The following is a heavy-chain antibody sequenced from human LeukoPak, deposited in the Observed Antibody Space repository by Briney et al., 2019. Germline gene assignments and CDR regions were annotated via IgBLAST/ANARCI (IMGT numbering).Heavy chain of an antibody. V-gene: IGHV3-66*01. J-gene: IGHJ4*02. D-gene: IGHD6-13*01. Sequence: GGSLRLSCAASGFTVSSNYMSWVRQAPGKGLEWVSVIYSGGSTYCADSVKGRFTISRDNSKNTLYLQMNSLRAEDTAVYYCAKDRAGNSWNFDYWGQGTLVAVSS. CDR3: AKDRAGNSWNFDY. CDR2: IYSGGST. CDR1: GFTVSSNY.